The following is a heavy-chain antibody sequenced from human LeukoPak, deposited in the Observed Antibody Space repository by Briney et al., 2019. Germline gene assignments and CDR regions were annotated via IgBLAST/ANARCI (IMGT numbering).Heavy chain of an antibody. J-gene: IGHJ4*02. D-gene: IGHD3-22*01. V-gene: IGHV1-18*01. CDR2: ISAYNGNT. CDR3: ARDNDSSGYYFTENIDY. Sequence: GASVKVSCKASSYTLTNYGISWVRQAPGQGLEWMGWISAYNGNTNYAQKLQGRVTMTTDTSTSTAYMELRSLRSDDTAVYYCARDNDSSGYYFTENIDYWGQGTLVTASS. CDR1: SYTLTNYG.